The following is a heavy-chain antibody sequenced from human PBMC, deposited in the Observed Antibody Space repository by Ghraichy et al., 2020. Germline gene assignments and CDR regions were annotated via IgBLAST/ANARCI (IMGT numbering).Heavy chain of an antibody. CDR2: IYHSGST. CDR3: ARDKGPNYDFWSGYYTGGYYYYGMDV. D-gene: IGHD3-3*01. J-gene: IGHJ6*02. V-gene: IGHV4-38-2*02. Sequence: SQTLSLTCAVSGYSIGSGYYWGWIRQPPGKGLEWIGSIYHSGSTYYNPSLKSRVTISVDTSKNQFSLKLSSVTAADTAVYYCARDKGPNYDFWSGYYTGGYYYYGMDVWGQGTTVTVSS. CDR1: GYSIGSGYY.